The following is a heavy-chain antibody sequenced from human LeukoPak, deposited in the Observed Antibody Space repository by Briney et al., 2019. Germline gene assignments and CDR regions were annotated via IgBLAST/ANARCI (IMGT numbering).Heavy chain of an antibody. Sequence: ASVKVSCEASGYTFTGYYMHWVRQAPGQGLEWMGWINPNSGGTNYAQKFQGRVTMTRDTSISTAYMELSRLRSDDTAVYYCARVRIAARLFDYWGQGTLVTVSS. J-gene: IGHJ4*02. CDR1: GYTFTGYY. V-gene: IGHV1-2*02. CDR3: ARVRIAARLFDY. CDR2: INPNSGGT. D-gene: IGHD6-6*01.